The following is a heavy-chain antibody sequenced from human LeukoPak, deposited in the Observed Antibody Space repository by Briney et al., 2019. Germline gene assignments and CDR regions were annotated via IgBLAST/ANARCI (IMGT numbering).Heavy chain of an antibody. CDR1: GFTFSTYG. J-gene: IGHJ6*03. D-gene: IGHD6-6*01. CDR2: ISYDGSNK. V-gene: IGHV3-30-3*01. Sequence: GGALRLSCAASGFTFSTYGMHWVRQAPGKGLESVAIISYDGSNKYYADSVKGRFTISRDNSKNTLYLQMNSLRTEDTAVYYCARSSSSYQYYYYYMDVWGKGTTVTVSS. CDR3: ARSSSSYQYYYYYMDV.